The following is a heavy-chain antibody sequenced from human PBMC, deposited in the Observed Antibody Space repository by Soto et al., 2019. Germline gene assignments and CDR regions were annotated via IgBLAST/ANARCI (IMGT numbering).Heavy chain of an antibody. J-gene: IGHJ4*02. Sequence: SETLSLTCTVSGGSISSGDYYWSWIRQPPGKGLEWIGYINYSGSTYSNPSLKRRVTISVDTAKNQFSLKLSSVTAADTAVYYCARGRLGDWSGYSDYWGQGTLVTVSS. CDR1: GGSISSGDYY. V-gene: IGHV4-30-4*01. CDR3: ARGRLGDWSGYSDY. CDR2: INYSGST. D-gene: IGHD3-3*01.